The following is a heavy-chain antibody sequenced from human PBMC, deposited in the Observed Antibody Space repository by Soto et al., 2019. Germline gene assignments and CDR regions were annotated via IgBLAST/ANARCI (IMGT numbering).Heavy chain of an antibody. CDR3: AKDILIAVAGTLPGY. CDR1: GFTFDDYT. CDR2: ISWDGGST. J-gene: IGHJ4*02. D-gene: IGHD6-19*01. Sequence: GGSLSLSCAASGFTFDDYTMHWVRQAPGKGLEWVSLISWDGGSTYYADSVKGRFTISRDNSKNSPYLQMNSLRTEDTALYYCAKDILIAVAGTLPGYWGQGTLVTVSS. V-gene: IGHV3-43*01.